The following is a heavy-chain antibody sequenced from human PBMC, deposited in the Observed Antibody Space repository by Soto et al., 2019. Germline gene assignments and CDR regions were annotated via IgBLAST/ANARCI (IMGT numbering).Heavy chain of an antibody. V-gene: IGHV1-18*01. CDR1: GYTFTSYG. D-gene: IGHD3-3*01. J-gene: IGHJ6*02. Sequence: QVQLVQSGAEVKKPGASVKVSCKASGYTFTSYGISWVRQAPGQGLEWMGWISAYNGNTNYAQKLQGRVTMTTDTSTSTAYMELRSLISDDTAVYYCARAGQYDFWSGYPQDYYYYYGMDVWGQGTTVTVSS. CDR2: ISAYNGNT. CDR3: ARAGQYDFWSGYPQDYYYYYGMDV.